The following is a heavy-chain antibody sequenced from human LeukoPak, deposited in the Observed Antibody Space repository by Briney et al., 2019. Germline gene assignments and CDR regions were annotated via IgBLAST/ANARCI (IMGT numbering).Heavy chain of an antibody. D-gene: IGHD1-1*01. CDR2: VIPIFGTA. CDR1: GGTLRSYA. J-gene: IGHJ3*02. Sequence: ASVKVSFKASGGTLRSYAISWVRQAPGQGVEWVGRVIPIFGTANYAQKFQGRVTITTDESTSTAYMELSSLRSEDTAVYYCARFPWRDLDAFDIWGQGTMVTVSS. V-gene: IGHV1-69*05. CDR3: ARFPWRDLDAFDI.